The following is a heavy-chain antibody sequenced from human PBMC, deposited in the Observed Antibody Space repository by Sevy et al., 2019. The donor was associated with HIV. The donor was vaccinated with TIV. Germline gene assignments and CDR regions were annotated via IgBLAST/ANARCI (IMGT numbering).Heavy chain of an antibody. CDR1: GFTFSIYA. CDR2: ISRSGGST. Sequence: GGSLRLSCTASGFTFSIYAMSWVRQAPGKGLEWVSSISRSGGSTHYADSVKGRLTISRDDSKNSLYLQLNSLRAEDTAIYYCARKYDSSGYFDYWGQGTLVTVSS. V-gene: IGHV3-23*01. J-gene: IGHJ4*02. CDR3: ARKYDSSGYFDY. D-gene: IGHD3-22*01.